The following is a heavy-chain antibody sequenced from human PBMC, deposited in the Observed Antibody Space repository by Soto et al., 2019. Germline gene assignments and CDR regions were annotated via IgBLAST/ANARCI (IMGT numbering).Heavy chain of an antibody. V-gene: IGHV4-59*01. J-gene: IGHJ6*02. CDR2: IYYSGST. Sequence: SESLSLTCTVSGGSISSYYWSWIRQPPGKGLEWIGYIYYSGSTNYNPSLKSRVTISVDTSKNQFSLKLSSVTAADTAVYYCARALDYGDSQGYYYYGMDVWGQGTTVTVSS. CDR1: GGSISSYY. D-gene: IGHD4-17*01. CDR3: ARALDYGDSQGYYYYGMDV.